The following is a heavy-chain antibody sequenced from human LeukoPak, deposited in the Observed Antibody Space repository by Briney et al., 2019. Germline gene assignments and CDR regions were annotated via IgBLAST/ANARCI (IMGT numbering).Heavy chain of an antibody. J-gene: IGHJ3*02. D-gene: IGHD3-10*01. CDR1: GFSFSSCG. CDR2: MSSDGSNK. CDR3: AKVFGSGSYMYGFDI. V-gene: IGHV3-30*18. Sequence: TGGSLRLSCSASGFSFSSCGMHWVRQAPGKGLEWVAVMSSDGSNKEYGDSVKGRFTISRDNSKNTLYLQMNSLRAEDTAVFYRAKVFGSGSYMYGFDIWGQGTMVTVSS.